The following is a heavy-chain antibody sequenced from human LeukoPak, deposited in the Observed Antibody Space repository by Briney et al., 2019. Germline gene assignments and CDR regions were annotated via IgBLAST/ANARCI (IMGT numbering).Heavy chain of an antibody. V-gene: IGHV1-2*02. CDR2: INPNSGGT. J-gene: IGHJ6*03. CDR3: ARGGLNYYGSGSYTSMDV. D-gene: IGHD3-10*01. Sequence: ASVKVSCKASGYTFTGYYMHWVRQAPGQGLEWMGWINPNSGGTNYAQKFQGRVTMTRDTSISTAYMELSRLRSDDTAVYYCARGGLNYYGSGSYTSMDVWGKGTTVTISS. CDR1: GYTFTGYY.